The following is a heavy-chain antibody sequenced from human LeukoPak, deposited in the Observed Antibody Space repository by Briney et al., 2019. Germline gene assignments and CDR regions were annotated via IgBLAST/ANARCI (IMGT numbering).Heavy chain of an antibody. J-gene: IGHJ4*02. CDR2: ISSDGSNQ. Sequence: PGGSLRLSCAASGFTFSSYAMHWVRLAPGKGLEWVAVISSDGSNQYYAASVKGRFTISRDNAKNTLYLQMISLRAEDTAVYYCARAFCSGATCYSMDYWGQGTLVTVSS. V-gene: IGHV3-30*04. CDR3: ARAFCSGATCYSMDY. CDR1: GFTFSSYA. D-gene: IGHD2-15*01.